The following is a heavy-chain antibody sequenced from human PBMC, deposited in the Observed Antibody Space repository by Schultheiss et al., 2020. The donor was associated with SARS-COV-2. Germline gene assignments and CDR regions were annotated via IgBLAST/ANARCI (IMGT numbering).Heavy chain of an antibody. CDR3: AGSRSLRYFDWPEDNWFDP. J-gene: IGHJ5*02. Sequence: GESLKISCAASGFTFSSYSMNWVRQAPGKGLEWVSSISSSSSYIYYADSVKGRFTISRDNAKNSLYLQMNSLRAEDTAVYYYAGSRSLRYFDWPEDNWFDPWGQGTLVTISS. V-gene: IGHV3-21*01. D-gene: IGHD3-9*01. CDR1: GFTFSSYS. CDR2: ISSSSSYI.